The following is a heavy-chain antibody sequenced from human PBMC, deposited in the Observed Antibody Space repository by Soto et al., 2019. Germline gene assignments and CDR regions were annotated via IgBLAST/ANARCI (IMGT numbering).Heavy chain of an antibody. CDR1: GFSPTTGVG. D-gene: IGHD2-8*02. CDR3: ARILTGTGGHFDY. Sequence: SGPTLVNPTQTLTLTCSFSGFSPTTGVGVGWIRQSPEKALEWLALIFWDDDKRYSPSLKSRLTITKDTSKNQVVLTLTNMDPVDTATYYCARILTGTGGHFDYWGQGTLVTVSS. V-gene: IGHV2-5*02. CDR2: IFWDDDK. J-gene: IGHJ4*02.